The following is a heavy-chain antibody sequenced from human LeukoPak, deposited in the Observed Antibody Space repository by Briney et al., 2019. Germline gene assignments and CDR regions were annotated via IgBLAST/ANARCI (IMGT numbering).Heavy chain of an antibody. Sequence: PSETLSLTCAVSGGSISSGGYSWSWIRRPPGKGLEWIGYIYHSGSTYYNPSLKSRVTISVDRSKNQFSLKLSSVTAADTAVYYCAREQGTGFDPWGQGTLVTVSS. CDR2: IYHSGST. CDR1: GGSISSGGYS. V-gene: IGHV4-30-2*01. J-gene: IGHJ5*02. CDR3: AREQGTGFDP.